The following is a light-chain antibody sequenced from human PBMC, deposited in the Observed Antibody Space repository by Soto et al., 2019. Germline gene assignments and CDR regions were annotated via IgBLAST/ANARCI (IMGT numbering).Light chain of an antibody. CDR1: HSLLHSNGYNY. CDR3: MQALQTPYT. Sequence: DIVMTQSPLSLPGAPGEPASVSCSSSHSLLHSNGYNYLDWYLQKPGQSPQLLIYLGSNRASGVPDRFSGSGSGTDFTLKISRVEAEDVGVYYCMQALQTPYTFGQGTKVDIK. J-gene: IGKJ2*01. V-gene: IGKV2-28*01. CDR2: LGS.